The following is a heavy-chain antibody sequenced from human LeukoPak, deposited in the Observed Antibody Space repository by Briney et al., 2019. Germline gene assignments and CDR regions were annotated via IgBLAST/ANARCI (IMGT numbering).Heavy chain of an antibody. Sequence: AGGSLRLSCAASGFTFSSYGMHWVRQAPGKGLEWVAVIWYDGSNKYYADSVKGRFTISRDNSKNTLYLQMNSLRAEDTAVYYCAKLIQQWPPRGIDYWGQGTLVTVSS. CDR1: GFTFSSYG. CDR2: IWYDGSNK. D-gene: IGHD6-19*01. V-gene: IGHV3-33*06. CDR3: AKLIQQWPPRGIDY. J-gene: IGHJ4*02.